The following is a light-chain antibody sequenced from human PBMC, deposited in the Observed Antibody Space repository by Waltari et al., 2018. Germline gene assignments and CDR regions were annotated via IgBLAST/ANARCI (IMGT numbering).Light chain of an antibody. CDR2: DVS. V-gene: IGLV2-14*03. CDR3: SSYISSSTLEL. Sequence: QSALTQPASVSGSPGQSITISCTGTSSYVGTYNYVPWYQQHPGKAPKLMIFDVSIRPSGVSNRFSGSKSGNTASLTISGLQAEDEADYYCSSYISSSTLELFGGGTSLTVL. CDR1: SSYVGTYNY. J-gene: IGLJ2*01.